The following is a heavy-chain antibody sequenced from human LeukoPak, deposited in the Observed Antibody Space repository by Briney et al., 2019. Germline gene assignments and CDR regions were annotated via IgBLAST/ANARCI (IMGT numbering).Heavy chain of an antibody. J-gene: IGHJ6*02. CDR2: INQDGSEK. D-gene: IGHD6-19*01. Sequence: PGGSLRLSCAASGFSFSTYWMSWVRQAPGKGLEWVANINQDGSEKFCVDSVKGRFTISRDNAENSLDLQMNSLRAEDTAVYYCARHRAVAPSVPTPMDVWGQGTTVTVSS. V-gene: IGHV3-7*01. CDR3: ARHRAVAPSVPTPMDV. CDR1: GFSFSTYW.